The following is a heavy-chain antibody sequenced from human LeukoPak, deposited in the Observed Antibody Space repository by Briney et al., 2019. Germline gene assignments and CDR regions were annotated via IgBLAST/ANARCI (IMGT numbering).Heavy chain of an antibody. J-gene: IGHJ4*02. V-gene: IGHV4-4*02. Sequence: PSETLSLTCAVSGGSISSSNWWSWVRQPPGKGLEWIGEIYHSGSTNYNPSLKSRVTISVDKSKNQFSLKLSSVTAADTAVYYCARYYYDSSGYYYFNYFDYWGQGTLVTVSS. D-gene: IGHD3-22*01. CDR1: GGSISSSNW. CDR3: ARYYYDSSGYYYFNYFDY. CDR2: IYHSGST.